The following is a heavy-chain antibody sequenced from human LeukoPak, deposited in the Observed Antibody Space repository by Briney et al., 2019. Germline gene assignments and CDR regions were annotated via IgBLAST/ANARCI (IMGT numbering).Heavy chain of an antibody. V-gene: IGHV3-21*01. J-gene: IGHJ4*02. Sequence: GGSLRLSCAASGFTFSSYSMNWVRQAPGKGLEWVSSISSSSSYIYYADSVKGRFTISRDNAKNSLYLQMNSLRAGDTAVYYCARVGYSYGSKDYWGQGTLVTVSS. D-gene: IGHD5-18*01. CDR2: ISSSSSYI. CDR1: GFTFSSYS. CDR3: ARVGYSYGSKDY.